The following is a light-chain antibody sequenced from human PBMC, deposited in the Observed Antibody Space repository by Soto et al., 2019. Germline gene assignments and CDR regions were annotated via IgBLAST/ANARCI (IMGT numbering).Light chain of an antibody. CDR3: QQYGSPGT. V-gene: IGKV3-20*01. Sequence: EIVMTQSPATLSVSPGEGATLSCRASQSVSSNLAWHQQKPGQAPRLLIYGASSRATGIPDRFSGSGSGTDFTLTISRLEPEDFAVYYCQQYGSPGTFGQGTKVDIK. CDR2: GAS. CDR1: QSVSSN. J-gene: IGKJ1*01.